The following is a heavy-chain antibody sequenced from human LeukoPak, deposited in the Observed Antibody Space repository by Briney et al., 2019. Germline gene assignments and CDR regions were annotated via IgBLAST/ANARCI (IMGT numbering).Heavy chain of an antibody. CDR1: GFTFSSYG. D-gene: IGHD3-10*01. Sequence: GGSLRLSCAASGFTFSSYGMHWVRQAPGKGLEWVAFIRYDGSNKYYADSVKGRFTISRDNSKDTLYLQMNSLRAEDTAVYYCAKDRGQWFGFDYWGQGTLVTVSS. J-gene: IGHJ4*02. CDR2: IRYDGSNK. V-gene: IGHV3-30*02. CDR3: AKDRGQWFGFDY.